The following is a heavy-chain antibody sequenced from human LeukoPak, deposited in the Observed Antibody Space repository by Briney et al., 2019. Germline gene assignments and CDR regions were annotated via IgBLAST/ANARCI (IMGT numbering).Heavy chain of an antibody. Sequence: SETLSLTCTVSGGSISSYYWSWIRQPPGKGLEWIGYIYYTGSTIYNPSLKSRVTMSVDTSKNQVSLNLSSVTAADTAVYYCARDLYGGNTFDYWGQGTLVTVSS. CDR1: GGSISSYY. V-gene: IGHV4-59*12. CDR3: ARDLYGGNTFDY. D-gene: IGHD4-23*01. CDR2: IYYTGST. J-gene: IGHJ4*02.